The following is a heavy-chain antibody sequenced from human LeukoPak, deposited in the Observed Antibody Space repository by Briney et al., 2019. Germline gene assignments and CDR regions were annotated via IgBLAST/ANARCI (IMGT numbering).Heavy chain of an antibody. CDR2: IQYDGSNK. CDR3: ASLDGRPGAFDI. V-gene: IGHV3-30*02. J-gene: IGHJ3*02. D-gene: IGHD5-24*01. Sequence: PGGCLRLSCAASGFTFSNYGIHWVRQAPGKGLEWVAFIQYDGSNKYYADSVKGRFTISRDNSRNTLYLQMNSQRAEDTAVYYCASLDGRPGAFDIWGQGTMVTVSS. CDR1: GFTFSNYG.